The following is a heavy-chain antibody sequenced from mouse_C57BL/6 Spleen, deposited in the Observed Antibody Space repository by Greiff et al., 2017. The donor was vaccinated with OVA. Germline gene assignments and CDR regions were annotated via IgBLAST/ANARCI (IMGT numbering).Heavy chain of an antibody. Sequence: ESGGGLVKPGGSLKLSCAASGFTFSSYTMSWVRQTPEKRLEWVATISGGGGNTYYPDSVKGRFTISRDNAKNTLYLQMSSLRSEDTALYYCARHGYYGSSYWFAYWGQGTLVTVSA. CDR3: ARHGYYGSSYWFAY. V-gene: IGHV5-9*01. CDR2: ISGGGGNT. J-gene: IGHJ3*01. D-gene: IGHD1-1*01. CDR1: GFTFSSYT.